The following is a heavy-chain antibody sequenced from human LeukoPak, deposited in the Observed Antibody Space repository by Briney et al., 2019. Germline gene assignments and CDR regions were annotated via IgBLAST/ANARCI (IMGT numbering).Heavy chain of an antibody. V-gene: IGHV3-66*02. Sequence: GGSLRLSCAASGFTFSSSYMSWVRQAPGKGREWVAVLYSGGHTDYAVSVRGRFTISRDTSTNTVSLQMNSLRAEDTAEYYCARARCDTCGYGSWGQGTLVTVSS. CDR2: LYSGGHT. J-gene: IGHJ5*02. CDR1: GFTFSSSY. D-gene: IGHD3-22*01. CDR3: ARARCDTCGYGS.